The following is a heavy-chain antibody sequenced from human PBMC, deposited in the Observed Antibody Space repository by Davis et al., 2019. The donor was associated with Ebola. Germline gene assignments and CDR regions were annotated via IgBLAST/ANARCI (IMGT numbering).Heavy chain of an antibody. J-gene: IGHJ4*02. CDR3: ARVYSGWYPDY. CDR1: GGSFSGYY. V-gene: IGHV4-34*01. CDR2: INHSGST. D-gene: IGHD6-19*01. Sequence: SETLSLTCAVYGGSFSGYYWSWIRQPPGKGLEWIGEINHSGSTNYNPSLKSRVTISVDTSKNQFSLKLSSVTAADTAVYYCARVYSGWYPDYWGQGTLVTVSS.